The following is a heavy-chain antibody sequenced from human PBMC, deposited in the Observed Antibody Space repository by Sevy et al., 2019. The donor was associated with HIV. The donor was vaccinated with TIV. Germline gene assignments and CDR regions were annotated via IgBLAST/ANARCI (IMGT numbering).Heavy chain of an antibody. Sequence: ASVKVSCKASGYTFTGYYMHWVRQAPGLGLEWMGWINPNSGGTKYAQKFQGRVTMTRGTSISTAYMELSRLKSDDTAVYYCTRGPSGFSGSDLAYWGQGTLVTVSS. CDR1: GYTFTGYY. V-gene: IGHV1-2*02. CDR3: TRGPSGFSGSDLAY. CDR2: INPNSGGT. D-gene: IGHD3-22*01. J-gene: IGHJ4*02.